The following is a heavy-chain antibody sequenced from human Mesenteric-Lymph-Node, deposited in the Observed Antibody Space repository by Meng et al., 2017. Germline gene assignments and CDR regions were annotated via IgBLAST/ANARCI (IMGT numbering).Heavy chain of an antibody. J-gene: IGHJ4*02. CDR2: VYPGDSDT. D-gene: IGHD6-19*01. CDR3: ARRSGWFRDFDY. CDR1: GNSFNNYW. Sequence: GESLKISCKGSGNSFNNYWIAWVRQMPGKGLEWMGIVYPGDSDTRYSPSFQGQVTISADKSISTAYLQWSSLKASDTAMYYCARRSGWFRDFDYWGQGTLVTVSS. V-gene: IGHV5-51*01.